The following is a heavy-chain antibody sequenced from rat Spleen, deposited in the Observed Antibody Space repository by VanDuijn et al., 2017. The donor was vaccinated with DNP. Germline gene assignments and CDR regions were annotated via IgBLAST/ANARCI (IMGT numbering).Heavy chain of an antibody. V-gene: IGHV5-20*01. Sequence: EVQLVESGGGLVQPGRSLKLSCAASGFTFSDYYMAWVRQVPTKGLEWVAYISYDGGSTYYRDSVKGRFTISRDNTKSSLYLQMDSLRSEDTATYYCTTENTDYWGQGVMVTVSS. J-gene: IGHJ2*01. CDR3: TTENTDY. CDR2: ISYDGGST. CDR1: GFTFSDYY.